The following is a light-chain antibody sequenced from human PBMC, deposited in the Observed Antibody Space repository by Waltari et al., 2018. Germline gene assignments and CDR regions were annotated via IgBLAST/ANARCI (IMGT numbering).Light chain of an antibody. CDR3: HQYGSSPLT. V-gene: IGKV3-20*01. CDR2: GAC. CDR1: QSVSSIY. J-gene: IGKJ4*01. Sequence: TQSTCTLSLSPGERATLACRASQSVSSIYLAWYQQKPGQTPRLLIYGACSRATGIPARFSGSGSGTYFTLTISRLEPEDSSVYYFHQYGSSPLTFDGGTKVEIK.